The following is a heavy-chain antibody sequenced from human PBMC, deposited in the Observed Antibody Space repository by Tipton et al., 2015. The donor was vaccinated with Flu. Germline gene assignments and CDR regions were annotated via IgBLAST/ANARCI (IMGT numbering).Heavy chain of an antibody. J-gene: IGHJ4*02. CDR3: AGVVGYFDY. V-gene: IGHV4-34*01. CDR2: INHSGST. CDR1: GGSFSGYY. Sequence: TLSLTCAVYGGSFSGYYWSWIRQPPGKGLEWIGEINHSGSTNYNPSLKSRVTISVDTSKNQFSLKLSSVTAADTAVYYCAGVVGYFDYWGQGTLVTVSS.